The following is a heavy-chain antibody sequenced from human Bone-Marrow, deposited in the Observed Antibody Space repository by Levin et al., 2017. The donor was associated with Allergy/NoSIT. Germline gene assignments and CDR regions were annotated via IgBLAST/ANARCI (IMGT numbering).Heavy chain of an antibody. J-gene: IGHJ4*02. CDR2: IYYSGST. Sequence: PSQTLSLTCTVSGGSISSGDYYWSWIRQPPGKGLEWIGYIYYSGSTYYNPSLKSRVTISVDTSKNQFSLKLSSVTAADTAVYYCARVMITFGGVMDYFDYWGQGTLVTVSS. CDR1: GGSISSGDYY. CDR3: ARVMITFGGVMDYFDY. V-gene: IGHV4-30-4*01. D-gene: IGHD3-16*01.